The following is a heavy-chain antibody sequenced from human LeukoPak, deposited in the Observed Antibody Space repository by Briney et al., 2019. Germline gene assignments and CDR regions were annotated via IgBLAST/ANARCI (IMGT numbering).Heavy chain of an antibody. Sequence: GGSLRLSCAASVFTFSSFWMTWVRQAPGKGLEWVANIKHDGGEKYYVDSVQGRFTISRDNAKKSLYLQMNTLRPEDTAVYYCARDRSSGWPGSFDYWGQGTLVTVSS. V-gene: IGHV3-7*01. CDR3: ARDRSSGWPGSFDY. CDR1: VFTFSSFW. J-gene: IGHJ4*02. CDR2: IKHDGGEK. D-gene: IGHD6-19*01.